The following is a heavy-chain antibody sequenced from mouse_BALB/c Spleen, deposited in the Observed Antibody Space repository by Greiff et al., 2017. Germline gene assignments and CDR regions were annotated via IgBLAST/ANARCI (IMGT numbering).Heavy chain of an antibody. CDR2: IWGDGST. J-gene: IGHJ2*01. CDR1: GFSLTGYG. V-gene: IGHV2-6-7*01. Sequence: QVQLKESGPGLVAPSQSLSITCTVSGFSLTGYGVNWVRQPPGKGLEWLGMIWGDGSTDYNSALKSRLSISKDNSKSQVFLKMNSLQTDDTARYYCAREGWSLYFDYWGQGTTLTVSS. D-gene: IGHD1-1*02. CDR3: AREGWSLYFDY.